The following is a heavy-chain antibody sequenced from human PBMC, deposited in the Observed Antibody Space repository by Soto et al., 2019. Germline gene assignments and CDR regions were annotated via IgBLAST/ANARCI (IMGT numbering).Heavy chain of an antibody. CDR1: GGSISSYY. V-gene: IGHV4-59*01. D-gene: IGHD6-6*01. CDR3: ARVDDSSSGLDY. CDR2: IYYSGST. J-gene: IGHJ4*02. Sequence: SETLSLTCTVSGGSISSYYWSWIRQPPGKGQEWIGYIYYSGSTNYNPSLKSRVTISVDTSKNQFSLKLSSVTAADTAVYYCARVDDSSSGLDYWGQGTLVTVSS.